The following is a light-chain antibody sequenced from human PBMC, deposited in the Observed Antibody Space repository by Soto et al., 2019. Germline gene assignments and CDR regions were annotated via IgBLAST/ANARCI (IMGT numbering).Light chain of an antibody. J-gene: IGLJ1*01. CDR2: SNN. V-gene: IGLV1-44*01. CDR3: AEWDDSLNGYV. Sequence: QSVLTHPPSASGTPGQWVTISCSGSSSNIGSNTVNWYQQLPGTAPKLLIYSNNQRPSGVPDRFSGSKSGTSASLAISGLQSEDEADYYCAEWDDSLNGYVFGTGTKVTVL. CDR1: SSNIGSNT.